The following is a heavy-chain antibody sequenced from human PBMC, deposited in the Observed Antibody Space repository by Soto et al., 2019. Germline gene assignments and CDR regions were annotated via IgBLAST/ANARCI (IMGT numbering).Heavy chain of an antibody. V-gene: IGHV1-3*01. CDR1: GDTLSIYA. CDR2: INAGNGNI. D-gene: IGHD3-3*01. Sequence: GVSVEVGCKSCGDTLSIYAMHWLFQAPGQRLEWMGWINAGNGNIKYSQKFQGKVTISADKSISTAYLQWSSLKASDTAMYYCARSYYDFWSGYRSPPLDYMDVWGKGTTVTVSS. J-gene: IGHJ6*03. CDR3: ARSYYDFWSGYRSPPLDYMDV.